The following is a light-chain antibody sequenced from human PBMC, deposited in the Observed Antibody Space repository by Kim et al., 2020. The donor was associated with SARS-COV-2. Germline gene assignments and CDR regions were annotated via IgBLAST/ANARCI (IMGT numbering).Light chain of an antibody. CDR1: AGAVTSGHY. CDR2: DTS. J-gene: IGLJ2*01. Sequence: QAVVTQEPSLTVSPGGTVTLTCGSSAGAVTSGHYPYWFQQKPSQAPRTLIYDTSNKHSWTPARFSGSLLGGKAALTLSGAQPEDEAEYYCLLSYFGARVFGGGTQLTVL. CDR3: LLSYFGARV. V-gene: IGLV7-46*01.